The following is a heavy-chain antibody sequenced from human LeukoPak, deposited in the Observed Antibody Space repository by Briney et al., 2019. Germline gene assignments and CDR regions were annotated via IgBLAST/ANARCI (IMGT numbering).Heavy chain of an antibody. CDR3: ARHCSSTIYYYYYMDV. CDR2: LYYSGST. CDR1: GGPLSRYY. D-gene: IGHD2-2*01. Sequence: SETLSLTCTVWGGPLSRYYGSWLRQPTGKALAGIGYLYYSGSTNYNPSLKSRVTISVDTSKNQFSLKLSSVTAADTAVYYCARHCSSTIYYYYYMDVWGKGTTVTVSS. V-gene: IGHV4-59*08. J-gene: IGHJ6*03.